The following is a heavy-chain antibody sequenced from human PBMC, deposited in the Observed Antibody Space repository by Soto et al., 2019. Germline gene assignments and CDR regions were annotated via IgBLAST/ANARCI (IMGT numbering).Heavy chain of an antibody. Sequence: GGSLRLSCAASGFTFSSYGMHWVRQAPGKGLEWVALIWYDGSNKYYADSVKGRFTISRDNSKNTLYLQMNSLRAEDTAVYSCARAFDFWNAQDYWGQGTLVTVS. CDR2: IWYDGSNK. D-gene: IGHD3-3*01. CDR1: GFTFSSYG. CDR3: ARAFDFWNAQDY. V-gene: IGHV3-33*01. J-gene: IGHJ4*02.